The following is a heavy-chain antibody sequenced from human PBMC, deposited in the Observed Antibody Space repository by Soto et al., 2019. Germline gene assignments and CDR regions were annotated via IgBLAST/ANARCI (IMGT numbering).Heavy chain of an antibody. V-gene: IGHV1-18*01. J-gene: IGHJ6*02. CDR1: GYTFTSYG. CDR3: ARDGGGIADV. CDR2: ISPYNGDT. Sequence: QVQLVQSGTELKKPGASVMVSCKTSGYTFTSYGISWVRQAPGQGPEWMGLISPYNGDTIYAQKVQGRVTVTTDTSTSTAYMELRSVRSDDTAVYYCARDGGGIADVWGQGTPVTVS. D-gene: IGHD2-21*01.